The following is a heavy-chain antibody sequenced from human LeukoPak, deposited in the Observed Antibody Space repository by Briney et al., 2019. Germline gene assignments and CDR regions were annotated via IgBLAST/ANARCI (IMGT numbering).Heavy chain of an antibody. CDR2: IYSGGST. Sequence: PGGSLRLSCAASGFTVSSNYMSWVRQAPGKGLEWVSVIYSGGSTYYADSVKGRFTISRDNSKNTLYPQMNSLRAEDTAVYYCAREGVVPAAGFDYWGQGTLVTVSS. CDR3: AREGVVPAAGFDY. D-gene: IGHD2-2*01. V-gene: IGHV3-66*01. J-gene: IGHJ4*02. CDR1: GFTVSSNY.